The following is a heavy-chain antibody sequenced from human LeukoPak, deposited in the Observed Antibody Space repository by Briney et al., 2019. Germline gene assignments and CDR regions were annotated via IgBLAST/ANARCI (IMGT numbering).Heavy chain of an antibody. CDR2: INHSGST. CDR1: GGSISSSSYY. D-gene: IGHD4-17*01. Sequence: PSETLSLTCTVSGGSISSSSYYWGWIRQPPGKGLEWIGEINHSGSTNYNPSLKSRVTISVDTSKNQFSLKLSSVTAADTAVYYCASRSSVTPPGYWGQGTLVTVSS. V-gene: IGHV4-39*01. J-gene: IGHJ4*02. CDR3: ASRSSVTPPGY.